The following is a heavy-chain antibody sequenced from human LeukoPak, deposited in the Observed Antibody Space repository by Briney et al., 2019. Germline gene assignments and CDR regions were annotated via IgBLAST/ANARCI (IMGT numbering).Heavy chain of an antibody. CDR3: ARATGTWYSDY. CDR2: IGTAGDT. J-gene: IGHJ4*02. V-gene: IGHV3-13*01. CDR1: GLTFSSYD. Sequence: PGGSLRLSCAASGLTFSSYDMHWVRQATGKGLEWVSAIGTAGDTYYPGSVKGRFTISRENAKNSLYLQMNSLRAGDTAVYYCARATGTWYSDYWGQGTLVTVSS. D-gene: IGHD1-1*01.